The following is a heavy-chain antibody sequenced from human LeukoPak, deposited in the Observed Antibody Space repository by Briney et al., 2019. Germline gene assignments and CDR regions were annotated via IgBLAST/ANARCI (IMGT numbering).Heavy chain of an antibody. Sequence: SETLSLTCTVSGGSISSYYWSWIRQPPGKGLEGVGYIYYSGSTNYNPSLKSRVTISADTSKNQFSLKLSSVTAADTAVYYCARGISSGYYYLMPGFDYWGQGTLVTVSS. CDR2: IYYSGST. J-gene: IGHJ4*02. CDR3: ARGISSGYYYLMPGFDY. V-gene: IGHV4-59*01. CDR1: GGSISSYY. D-gene: IGHD3-22*01.